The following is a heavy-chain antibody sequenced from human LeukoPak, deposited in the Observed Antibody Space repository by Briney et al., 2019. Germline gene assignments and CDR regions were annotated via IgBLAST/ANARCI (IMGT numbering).Heavy chain of an antibody. J-gene: IGHJ4*02. Sequence: PSETLSLTCAVYGGSFSGYYWSWIRQPPGKGLEWIGEINHSGSTNYNPSLKSRVTISVDTSKNQFSLELSSVTAADTAVYYCANGGSYYPHYWGQGTLVTVSS. D-gene: IGHD1-26*01. CDR3: ANGGSYYPHY. V-gene: IGHV4-34*01. CDR2: INHSGST. CDR1: GGSFSGYY.